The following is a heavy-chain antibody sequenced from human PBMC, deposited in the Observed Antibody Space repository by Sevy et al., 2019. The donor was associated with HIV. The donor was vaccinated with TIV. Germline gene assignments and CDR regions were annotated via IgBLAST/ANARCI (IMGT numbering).Heavy chain of an antibody. CDR1: GVSFSSFG. CDR3: ARDSSGWYVGALDI. Sequence: GGSLRLSCVASGVSFSSFGMHWVRQAPGKGLEWVALISYDGSNKYYVESVKGRFTISRDSSKNTLYLQMHSLRVEDTAVYYCARDSSGWYVGALDIWGQGTMVTVSS. V-gene: IGHV3-33*05. CDR2: ISYDGSNK. J-gene: IGHJ3*02. D-gene: IGHD6-19*01.